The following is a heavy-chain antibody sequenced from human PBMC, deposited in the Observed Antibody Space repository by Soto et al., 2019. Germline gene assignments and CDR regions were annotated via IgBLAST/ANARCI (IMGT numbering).Heavy chain of an antibody. J-gene: IGHJ4*02. Sequence: PGGSLRLSREVAEFTCRDHDMDWVRQNPGKGLEWVGRSRNKANSFSTAYAPSVKGRFTISRDDSKSSLYLQMNSLKTDDTAVYYCTRIAYNYGPGDYWGQGTLVTVSS. CDR1: EFTCRDHD. D-gene: IGHD2-21*01. CDR3: TRIAYNYGPGDY. V-gene: IGHV3-72*01. CDR2: SRNKANSFST.